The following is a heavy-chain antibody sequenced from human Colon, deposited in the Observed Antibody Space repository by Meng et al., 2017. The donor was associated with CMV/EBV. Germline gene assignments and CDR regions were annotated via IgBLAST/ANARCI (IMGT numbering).Heavy chain of an antibody. CDR3: ARESDYDILTGYWYYFDY. V-gene: IGHV3-74*01. J-gene: IGHJ4*02. CDR2: INRDGSST. CDR1: GFTFSSYW. Sequence: GGSLRLSCAASGFTFSSYWMHWVRQAPGKGLVWVSRINRDGSSTSYADSVKGRFTISRDNAKNTLYLQMNSLRAEDTAVYYCARESDYDILTGYWYYFDYWGQGTLVTVSS. D-gene: IGHD3-9*01.